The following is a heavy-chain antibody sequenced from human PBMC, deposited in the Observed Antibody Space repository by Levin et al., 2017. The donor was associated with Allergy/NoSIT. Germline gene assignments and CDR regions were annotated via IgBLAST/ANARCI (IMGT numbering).Heavy chain of an antibody. D-gene: IGHD6-13*01. CDR1: GFTFSDYC. J-gene: IGHJ5*02. V-gene: IGHV3-11*01. Sequence: SCAASGFTFSDYCMSWIRQAPGKGLEWVSYISSSGSTIYYADSVKGRFTISRDNAKNSLYLQMNSLRAEDTAVYYCARAESSSWYGGVDWFDPWGQGTLVTVSS. CDR3: ARAESSSWYGGVDWFDP. CDR2: ISSSGSTI.